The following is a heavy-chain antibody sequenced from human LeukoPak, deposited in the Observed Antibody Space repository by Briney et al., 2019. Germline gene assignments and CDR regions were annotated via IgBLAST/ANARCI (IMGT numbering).Heavy chain of an antibody. J-gene: IGHJ4*02. V-gene: IGHV5-10-1*01. CDR3: ASRLNGADEYYFDY. CDR1: GYSFTSYW. D-gene: IGHD2-8*01. Sequence: GESLKISCKGSGYSFTSYWISWVRQMPGKGPEWMGRIDPSDSYTNYSPSFQGHVTISADKSISTAYLQWSSLKASDTAMYYCASRLNGADEYYFDYWGQGTLVTVSS. CDR2: IDPSDSYT.